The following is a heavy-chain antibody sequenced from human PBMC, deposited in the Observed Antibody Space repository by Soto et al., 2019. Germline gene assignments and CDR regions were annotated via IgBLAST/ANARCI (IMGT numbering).Heavy chain of an antibody. D-gene: IGHD2-15*01. CDR3: ARDRAPRGWSYLDL. Sequence: SVKVSCKAFGGSFSDYAISWVRQAPGQGLEWMGGIIPIFGTPNHAQKFQDRVTFTAHESTNTAYMELSRLTSEDTAVYYCARDRAPRGWSYLDLWGQGTQVTVSS. CDR2: IIPIFGTP. CDR1: GGSFSDYA. V-gene: IGHV1-69*13. J-gene: IGHJ4*02.